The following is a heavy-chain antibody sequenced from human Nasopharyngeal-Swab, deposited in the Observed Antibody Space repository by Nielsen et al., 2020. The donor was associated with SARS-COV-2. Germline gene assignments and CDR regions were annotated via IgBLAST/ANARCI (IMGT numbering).Heavy chain of an antibody. Sequence: ASVKVSCKASDYTFTSYGISWVRQAPGQGLEWMGWISAYNGNTYYAQNLQGRVTMTTDTSTSTAYMELRSLRSDDTAVYYCARVVPRGAFDIWGQGTMVTVSS. V-gene: IGHV1-18*01. CDR3: ARVVPRGAFDI. D-gene: IGHD2-2*01. CDR2: ISAYNGNT. J-gene: IGHJ3*02. CDR1: DYTFTSYG.